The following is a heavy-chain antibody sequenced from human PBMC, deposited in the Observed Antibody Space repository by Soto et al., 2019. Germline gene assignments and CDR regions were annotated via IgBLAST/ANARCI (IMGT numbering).Heavy chain of an antibody. J-gene: IGHJ4*02. CDR1: GFTFSDYY. CDR2: ISSSSSYT. Sequence: PGGSLRLSCAASGFTFSDYYMSWIRQAPGKGLEWVSYISSSSSYTNYADSVKGRFTVSRDNAKNSLYLQMNSLRAEDTAVYYCARAWGYYDSSGPFDYWGQVTLVTVSS. D-gene: IGHD3-22*01. CDR3: ARAWGYYDSSGPFDY. V-gene: IGHV3-11*06.